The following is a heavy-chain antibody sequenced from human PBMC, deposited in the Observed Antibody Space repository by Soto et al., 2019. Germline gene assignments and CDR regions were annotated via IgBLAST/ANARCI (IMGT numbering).Heavy chain of an antibody. CDR2: ISAYNGNT. Sequence: VASVKVSCKASGYTFTSYGISWVRQAPGQGLEWMGWISAYNGNTNYAQKLQGRVTMTTDTSTSTAYMELRSLRSDDTAVYYCASHCSSTSCYRSPLYGMDVWGQGTTVTVSS. J-gene: IGHJ6*02. CDR1: GYTFTSYG. CDR3: ASHCSSTSCYRSPLYGMDV. V-gene: IGHV1-18*04. D-gene: IGHD2-2*02.